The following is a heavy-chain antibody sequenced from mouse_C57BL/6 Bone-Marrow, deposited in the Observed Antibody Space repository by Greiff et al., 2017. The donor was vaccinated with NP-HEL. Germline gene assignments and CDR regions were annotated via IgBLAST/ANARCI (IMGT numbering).Heavy chain of an antibody. CDR2: INPGSGGT. Sequence: QVQLQQSGAELVRPGTSVKVSCKASGYAFTNYLIEWVKQRPGQGLEWIGVINPGSGGTNYNEKFKGKATLTADKSSSTAYMQLSSLTSEDSAVYFCARSGDYGSSYRFAYWGQGTLVTVSA. J-gene: IGHJ3*01. CDR3: ARSGDYGSSYRFAY. V-gene: IGHV1-54*01. CDR1: GYAFTNYL. D-gene: IGHD1-1*01.